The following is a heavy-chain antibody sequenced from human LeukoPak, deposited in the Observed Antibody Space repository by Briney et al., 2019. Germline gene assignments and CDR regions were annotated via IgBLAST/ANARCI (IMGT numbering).Heavy chain of an antibody. D-gene: IGHD2-15*01. J-gene: IGHJ4*02. V-gene: IGHV3-23*01. CDR1: GFTFSSYA. CDR2: ISGSGGST. CDR3: AKGRLGRTTPLDF. Sequence: GGSLRLSCAASGFTFSSYAMSWVRQAPGRGLEWVSAISGSGGSTYYADSVKGRFTISRDNSKNTLYLQMNSLRAEDTAVYYCAKGRLGRTTPLDFWGQGTLVTVSS.